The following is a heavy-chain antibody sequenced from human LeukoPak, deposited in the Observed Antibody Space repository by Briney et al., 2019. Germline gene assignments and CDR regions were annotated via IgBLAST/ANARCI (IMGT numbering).Heavy chain of an antibody. V-gene: IGHV4-39*01. CDR1: GGSISSSSYY. D-gene: IGHD3-16*01. CDR3: ARSRGGDYYFDS. CDR2: IYYSGST. J-gene: IGHJ4*02. Sequence: SETLSLTCTVSGGSISSSSYYWGWIRQPPGKGLEWIGSIYYSGSTYYNLSLKSRVTTSVDTSKNQFSLKLTSVTAADTAVYYCARSRGGDYYFDSWGQGTLVTVSS.